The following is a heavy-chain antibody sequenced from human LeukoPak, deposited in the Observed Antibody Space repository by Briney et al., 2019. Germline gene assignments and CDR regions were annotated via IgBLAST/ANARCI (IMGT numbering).Heavy chain of an antibody. V-gene: IGHV1-18*01. CDR3: ARGPRDPSGHFDY. CDR2: MSVYNGNT. Sequence: ASVKVSCKASGYTFTSHGISWVRQAPGQGLEWLGWMSVYNGNTNYAQKLQGRVAMTIDTSTSTAYMELRSLRSDDTALYYCARGPRDPSGHFDYWGQGTLVTVSS. J-gene: IGHJ4*02. D-gene: IGHD6-25*01. CDR1: GYTFTSHG.